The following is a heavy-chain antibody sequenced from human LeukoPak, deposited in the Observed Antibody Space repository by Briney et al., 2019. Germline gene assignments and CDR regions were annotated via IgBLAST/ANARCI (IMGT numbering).Heavy chain of an antibody. D-gene: IGHD3-16*01. CDR1: GYTFTGYY. Sequence: SVKVSCKASGYTFTGYYMHWVRQAPGQGLEWMGRIIPIFGTANYAQKFQGRVTITTDESTSTAYMELSSLRSEDTAVYYCAIGITFGGSDEPFDYWGQGTLVTVSS. V-gene: IGHV1-69*05. CDR2: IIPIFGTA. CDR3: AIGITFGGSDEPFDY. J-gene: IGHJ4*02.